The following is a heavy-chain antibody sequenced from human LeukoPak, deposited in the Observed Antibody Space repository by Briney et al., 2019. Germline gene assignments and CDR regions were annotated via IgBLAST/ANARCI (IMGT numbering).Heavy chain of an antibody. J-gene: IGHJ4*02. D-gene: IGHD3-10*01. V-gene: IGHV4-31*03. CDR3: ARDSPRSSGDCFDY. CDR1: GGSISSGGYY. Sequence: PSQTLSLTCTVSGGSISSGGYYWSWIRQHPGKGLEWIGYIYYSGSTYYNPSLKSRVTISVDTSKNQFSLKLSSVTAADTAVYYCARDSPRSSGDCFDYWGQGTLVTVSS. CDR2: IYYSGST.